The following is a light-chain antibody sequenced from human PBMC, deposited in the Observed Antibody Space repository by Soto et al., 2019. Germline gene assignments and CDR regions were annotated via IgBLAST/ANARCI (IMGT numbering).Light chain of an antibody. CDR3: SSYTSNNALVV. Sequence: QSALTQPASVSGSPGQSITISCTGTSSDVGGYNYVSWYQHHPDKVPKLIIYDVSNRPSGVSRRFSGSKSGNTASLTISGLQAEDEADYYCSSYTSNNALVVFGGGTKLTVL. J-gene: IGLJ2*01. CDR2: DVS. V-gene: IGLV2-14*03. CDR1: SSDVGGYNY.